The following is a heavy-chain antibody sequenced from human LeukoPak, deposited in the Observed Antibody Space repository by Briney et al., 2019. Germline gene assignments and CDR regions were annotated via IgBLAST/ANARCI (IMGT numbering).Heavy chain of an antibody. CDR3: ARDGDSDGYYYGPFDN. D-gene: IGHD3-22*01. CDR2: ISSSRRTI. J-gene: IGHJ4*02. CDR1: GFTFSLFG. V-gene: IGHV3-48*04. Sequence: GGSLRLSCAASGFTFSLFGMTWVRQAPGKGLEWISYISSSRRTINYADSVKGRFTISRDNAKNSLYLQMNNLRAEDTAVYYCARDGDSDGYYYGPFDNWGQGTLVTVSS.